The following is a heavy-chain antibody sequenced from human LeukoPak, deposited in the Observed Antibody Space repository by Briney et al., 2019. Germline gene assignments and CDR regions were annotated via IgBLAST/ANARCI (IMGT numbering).Heavy chain of an antibody. Sequence: ASVKVSCKPSGGTFSSYAISWVRQAPGQGLEWMGWINTNTGTPTYAQGFTGRFVFSLDSSVSTAYLQISSLKAEDIAVYYCVRQYSGYESLYFDSWGQGTLVTVSS. CDR1: GGTFSSYA. D-gene: IGHD5-12*01. CDR3: VRQYSGYESLYFDS. CDR2: INTNTGTP. V-gene: IGHV7-4-1*02. J-gene: IGHJ4*02.